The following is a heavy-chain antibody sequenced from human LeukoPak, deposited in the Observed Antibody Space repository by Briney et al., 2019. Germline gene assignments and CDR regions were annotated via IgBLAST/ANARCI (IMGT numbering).Heavy chain of an antibody. CDR3: ARDLRGSANWFDP. V-gene: IGHV1-2*02. Sequence: ASVKVSCKASGYTFTGYYMHWVRQAPGQGLEWMGWINPNSGGTNYAQKFQGRVTMTRDTSTSTAYMELSRLRSDDTAVYYCARDLRGSANWFDPWGQGTLVTVSS. D-gene: IGHD5/OR15-5a*01. CDR1: GYTFTGYY. J-gene: IGHJ5*02. CDR2: INPNSGGT.